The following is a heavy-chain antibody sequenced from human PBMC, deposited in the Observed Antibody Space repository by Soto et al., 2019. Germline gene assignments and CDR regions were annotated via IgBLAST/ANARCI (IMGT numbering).Heavy chain of an antibody. CDR3: ARNRRYDYAN. CDR2: INHSGTT. Sequence: QVLLQQWGAGLLKPSETLSLTCAVYGGSFSGFYWTWIRQPPGKGLEWIGEINHSGTTNYSPSLKSRVTISVDRPKNQFSLRLTSVTAADTAVCYCARNRRYDYANWGQGSLVTVSS. CDR1: GGSFSGFY. J-gene: IGHJ4*02. V-gene: IGHV4-34*01. D-gene: IGHD3-16*01.